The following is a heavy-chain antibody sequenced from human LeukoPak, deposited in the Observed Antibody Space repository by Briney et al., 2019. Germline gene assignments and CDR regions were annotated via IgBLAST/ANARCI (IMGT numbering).Heavy chain of an antibody. CDR2: IIPIFGTA. Sequence: ASVKVSCKVSGYTLTVLSMHWVRQAPGQGLGWVGGIIPIFGTANYAQKFQGRVTITADESTSTAYMELSSLRSEDTAVYYCARDGRTYYDFWSGYYGMDVWGQGTTVTVSS. J-gene: IGHJ6*02. V-gene: IGHV1-69*01. D-gene: IGHD3-3*01. CDR3: ARDGRTYYDFWSGYYGMDV. CDR1: GYTLTVLS.